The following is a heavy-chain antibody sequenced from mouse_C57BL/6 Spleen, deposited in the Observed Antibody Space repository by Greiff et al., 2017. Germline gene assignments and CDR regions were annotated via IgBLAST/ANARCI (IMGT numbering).Heavy chain of an antibody. Sequence: VQLKESGAELVRPGASVKLSCKASGYTFTDYYINWVKQRPGQGLEWIARIYPGSGNTYYNEKFKGKATLTAEKSSSTAYMLLSSLTSEGSAVYFCARKGYYYGGSYFDHWGQGTARTGSS. CDR3: ARKGYYYGGSYFDH. V-gene: IGHV1-76*01. J-gene: IGHJ2*01. D-gene: IGHD1-1*01. CDR2: IYPGSGNT. CDR1: GYTFTDYY.